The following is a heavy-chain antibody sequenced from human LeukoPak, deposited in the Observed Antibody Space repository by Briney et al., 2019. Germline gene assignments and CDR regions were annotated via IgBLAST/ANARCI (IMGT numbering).Heavy chain of an antibody. D-gene: IGHD3-10*01. CDR2: IYHSGGA. V-gene: IGHV4-34*01. CDR1: GGSFSISY. J-gene: IGHJ4*02. CDR3: ARHGSYCFDS. Sequence: SETLSLTCGVSGGSFSISYWSWIRQPPGKGLEWIGQIYHSGGANYNPSLRSRVTISIDTSKNQLSLRLSSVTAADTAVYYCARHGSYCFDSWGQGTLVTVSS.